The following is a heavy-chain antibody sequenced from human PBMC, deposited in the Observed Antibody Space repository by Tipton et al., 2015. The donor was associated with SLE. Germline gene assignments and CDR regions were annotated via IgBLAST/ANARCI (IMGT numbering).Heavy chain of an antibody. CDR1: GGSIFGYY. D-gene: IGHD3-22*01. J-gene: IGHJ4*02. Sequence: TLSLTCTVSGGSIFGYYWSWIRQAPGKGLEWIAYTYYSGSTNYSPSLKSRVSISLDTSKNQFSLKLSSVTAADTAVYYCARDEYRYDGTGYHLLGHFDYWGQGTLVTVSS. CDR2: TYYSGST. CDR3: ARDEYRYDGTGYHLLGHFDY. V-gene: IGHV4-59*12.